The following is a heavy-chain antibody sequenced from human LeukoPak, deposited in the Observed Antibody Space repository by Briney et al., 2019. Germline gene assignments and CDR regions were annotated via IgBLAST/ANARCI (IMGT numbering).Heavy chain of an antibody. V-gene: IGHV4-39*07. J-gene: IGHJ4*02. Sequence: PSETLTLTCTVSGGSIRSSSYFWGWIRQPPGKGLEWIGSIYQSGSTYNNPSLKTRVSISIDTSKNQFSLKLSSVTAADTAVYYCAGNSASSYGNQPSWGQGTLVTVSS. CDR2: IYQSGST. CDR1: GGSIRSSSYF. D-gene: IGHD3-10*01. CDR3: AGNSASSYGNQPS.